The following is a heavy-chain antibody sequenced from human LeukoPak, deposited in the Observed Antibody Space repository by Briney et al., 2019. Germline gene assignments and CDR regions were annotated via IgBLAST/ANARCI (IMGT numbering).Heavy chain of an antibody. CDR2: MNPNSGNT. J-gene: IGHJ2*01. CDR3: ASRLQGPPGSPWYFDL. V-gene: IGHV1-8*01. Sequence: GASVKVSCKASGYTFTSYDINWVRQATGQGLEWMGWMNPNSGNTGYAQKFQGRVTMTRNTSISTAYMELSSPRSEDTAVYYCASRLQGPPGSPWYFDLWGRGTLVTVSS. CDR1: GYTFTSYD. D-gene: IGHD4-11*01.